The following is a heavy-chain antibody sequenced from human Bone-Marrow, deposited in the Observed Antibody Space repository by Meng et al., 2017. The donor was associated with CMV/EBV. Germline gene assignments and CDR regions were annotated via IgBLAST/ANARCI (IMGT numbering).Heavy chain of an antibody. CDR2: ISAYNGNT. Sequence: ASVKVSCKASGYTFTSYGISWVRQAPGQGLEWMGWISAYNGNTNCAQKLQGRVTMTTDTSTSTAYMELRSLGSDATAVYYCARDSYIVVVPAAIDYYGMDVWGQGTTVTVSS. J-gene: IGHJ6*02. CDR1: GYTFTSYG. D-gene: IGHD2-2*01. V-gene: IGHV1-18*01. CDR3: ARDSYIVVVPAAIDYYGMDV.